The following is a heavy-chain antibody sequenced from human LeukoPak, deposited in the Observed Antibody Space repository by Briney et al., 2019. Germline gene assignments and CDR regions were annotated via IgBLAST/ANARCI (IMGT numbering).Heavy chain of an antibody. Sequence: GASVKVSCKASGNTLTGYYMHWVRQAPGQGLEWMGWINPNSGGTNYAQKFQGRVTMTRDTSISTAYMELSRLRSDDTAVYYCARGKGSWYGDNDFDYWGQGTLVTVSS. D-gene: IGHD6-13*01. J-gene: IGHJ4*02. CDR2: INPNSGGT. CDR1: GNTLTGYY. V-gene: IGHV1-2*02. CDR3: ARGKGSWYGDNDFDY.